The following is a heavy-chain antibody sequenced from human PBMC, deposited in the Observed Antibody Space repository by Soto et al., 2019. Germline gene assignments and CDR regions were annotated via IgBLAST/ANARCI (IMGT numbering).Heavy chain of an antibody. V-gene: IGHV4-4*07. Sequence: PSETLSLTCTVYGGSIISYYWSWIRQPDGKGLEWIGRIYTSGSTNYNPSLKSRVTMSVDTSKNQFSLKLSSVTAADTAVYYCARACSSNSCYDVFDYWGQGTLVTVFS. CDR2: IYTSGST. CDR3: ARACSSNSCYDVFDY. CDR1: GGSIISYY. D-gene: IGHD2-2*01. J-gene: IGHJ4*02.